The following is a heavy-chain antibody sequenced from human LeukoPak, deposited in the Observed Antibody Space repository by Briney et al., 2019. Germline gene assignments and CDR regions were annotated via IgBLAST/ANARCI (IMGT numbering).Heavy chain of an antibody. CDR2: IWYDGSNK. CDR3: ARDQWIAAAVKYYFDY. J-gene: IGHJ4*02. V-gene: IGHV3-33*01. CDR1: GFTFSSYG. Sequence: GGSLRLSCAASGFTFSSYGMHWVRQAPGKGLEWVAVIWYDGSNKYYADSVKGRFTISRDNSKNTLYLQMNSLRAEDTVVYYCARDQWIAAAVKYYFDYWGQGTLVTVSS. D-gene: IGHD6-13*01.